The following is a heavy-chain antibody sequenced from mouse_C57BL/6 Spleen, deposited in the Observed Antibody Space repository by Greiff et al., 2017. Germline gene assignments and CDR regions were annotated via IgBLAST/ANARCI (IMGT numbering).Heavy chain of an antibody. CDR3: ARYEYGY. CDR1: GYTFTSYW. V-gene: IGHV1-59*01. Sequence: QVQLQQPGAELVRPGTSVKLSCKASGYTFTSYWMHWVKQRPGQGLEWIGVIDPSDSYTNYNQKFKGKATLTVDTSSSTAYMQLSSLTSEDSAVYYCARYEYGYWGQGTTLTVSS. CDR2: IDPSDSYT. D-gene: IGHD5-1*01. J-gene: IGHJ2*01.